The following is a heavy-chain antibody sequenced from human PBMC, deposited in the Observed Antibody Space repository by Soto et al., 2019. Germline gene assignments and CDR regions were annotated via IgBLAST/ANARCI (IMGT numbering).Heavy chain of an antibody. Sequence: GESLKISCKGSGYSFTSYWIGWVRQMPGKGLEWTGIIYPGDSDTRYSPSFQGQVTISADKSISTAYLQWSSLKASDTAMYYCARQSFSGGWIYPFDFWGQGTLVTVSS. V-gene: IGHV5-51*01. CDR1: GYSFTSYW. CDR3: ARQSFSGGWIYPFDF. D-gene: IGHD6-19*01. CDR2: IYPGDSDT. J-gene: IGHJ4*02.